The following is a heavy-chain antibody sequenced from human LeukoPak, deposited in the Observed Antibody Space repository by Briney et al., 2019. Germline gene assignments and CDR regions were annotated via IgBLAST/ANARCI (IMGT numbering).Heavy chain of an antibody. J-gene: IGHJ4*02. CDR3: AKTSTVVKYYFDY. Sequence: GGSLRLSCAASGFTFSSYAMSWVRQAPGKGLEWVSAISGSGGSTYYADSVKGRFTISRDNSKNTLYLQVNSLRAEDTAVYYCAKTSTVVKYYFDYWGQGTLVTVSS. V-gene: IGHV3-23*01. CDR1: GFTFSSYA. CDR2: ISGSGGST. D-gene: IGHD4-17*01.